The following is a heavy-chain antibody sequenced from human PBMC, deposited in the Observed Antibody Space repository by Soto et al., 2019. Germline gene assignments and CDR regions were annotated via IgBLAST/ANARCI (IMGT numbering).Heavy chain of an antibody. CDR3: ARIAYSYGSVYYYGMDV. CDR2: IFSNDEK. Sequence: SGPTLVNPTETLTLTCTVSGFSLSNARMGVSWIRQPPGKALEWLAHIFSNDEKSYSTSLKSRLTISKDTSKSQVVLTMTNMDPVDTATYYCARIAYSYGSVYYYGMDVWGQGTTVTVSS. CDR1: GFSLSNARMG. D-gene: IGHD5-18*01. J-gene: IGHJ6*02. V-gene: IGHV2-26*01.